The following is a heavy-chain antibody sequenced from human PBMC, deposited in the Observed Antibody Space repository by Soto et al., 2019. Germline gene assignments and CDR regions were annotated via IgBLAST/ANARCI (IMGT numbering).Heavy chain of an antibody. V-gene: IGHV1-18*01. CDR2: ISAYNGNT. CDR1: RYTFTSHG. J-gene: IGHJ6*02. Sequence: ASVKVSSKACRYTFTSHGSSWVRQDPGERLEGMGLISAYNGNTNDAQKLQGRVTMTPDTSTSTAYMELRSLRSDDTAVYYCARDPGYSYGTGGMDVWGQGTTVTVSS. CDR3: ARDPGYSYGTGGMDV. D-gene: IGHD5-18*01.